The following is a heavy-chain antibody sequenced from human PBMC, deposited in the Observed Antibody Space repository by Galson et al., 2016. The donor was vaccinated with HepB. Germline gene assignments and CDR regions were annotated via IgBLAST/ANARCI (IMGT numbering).Heavy chain of an antibody. V-gene: IGHV3-33*01. D-gene: IGHD6-19*01. CDR3: ARGGVGIAVAATAFDY. J-gene: IGHJ4*02. Sequence: SLRLSCAASGFTFSNYGMHWVRQAPGKGLEWVALIWNDGSNRYYADSVKGRFTISRDNSKNTLYLQMSSLRAEDTAVYYCARGGVGIAVAATAFDYWGQGTMVTVSS. CDR2: IWNDGSNR. CDR1: GFTFSNYG.